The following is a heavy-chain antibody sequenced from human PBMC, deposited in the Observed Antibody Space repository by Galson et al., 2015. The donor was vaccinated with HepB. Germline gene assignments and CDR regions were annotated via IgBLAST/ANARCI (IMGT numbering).Heavy chain of an antibody. CDR2: IIPIFGTA. CDR1: GVTFSSYA. V-gene: IGHV1-69*13. D-gene: IGHD3-10*01. Sequence: SVKVSCKASGVTFSSYAISWVRQAPGQGLEWMGGIIPIFGTANYAQKFQGRVTITADESTSTAYMELSSLRSEDTAVYYCARDFDLGGAPAFDYWGQGTLVTVSS. J-gene: IGHJ4*02. CDR3: ARDFDLGGAPAFDY.